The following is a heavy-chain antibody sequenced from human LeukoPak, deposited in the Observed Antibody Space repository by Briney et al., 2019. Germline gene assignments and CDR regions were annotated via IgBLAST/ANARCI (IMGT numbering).Heavy chain of an antibody. J-gene: IGHJ4*02. CDR3: AKDAGEGTTPVS. D-gene: IGHD4-11*01. Sequence: GRSLRLSCAASGFTFMNYAMHWVRQAPGKGLEWVGIILRDGTTSLYADAVRGRFTISRDNSRNTIYLQMNSLTTDDTAVYYWAKDAGEGTTPVSWGQGTQVTVSS. CDR2: ILRDGTTS. V-gene: IGHV3-30-3*01. CDR1: GFTFMNYA.